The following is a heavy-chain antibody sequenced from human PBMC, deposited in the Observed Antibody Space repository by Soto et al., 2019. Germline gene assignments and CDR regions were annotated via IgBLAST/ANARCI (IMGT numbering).Heavy chain of an antibody. D-gene: IGHD5-12*01. CDR1: GFTFSSHS. CDR3: ARDQRHLRHGYSDY. V-gene: IGHV3-21*01. Sequence: EVHLVESGGGLVTPGGSLRLSCAASGFTFSSHSMNWVRQAPGKGLEWVSSIGDSPDYIYYAGSVKGRFTISRDNAKNALYLQMNSRRAEDTAVYYCARDQRHLRHGYSDYWGQGTLVTVSS. J-gene: IGHJ4*02. CDR2: IGDSPDYI.